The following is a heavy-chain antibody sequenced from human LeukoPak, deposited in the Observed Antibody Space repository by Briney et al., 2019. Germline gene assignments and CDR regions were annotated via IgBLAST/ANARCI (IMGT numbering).Heavy chain of an antibody. V-gene: IGHV1-18*01. CDR1: SYTFTSYG. D-gene: IGHD6-19*01. J-gene: IGHJ4*02. CDR3: ARPDGRGWDALDY. CDR2: ISTYNANT. Sequence: ASVKVSCNTSSYTFTSYGISWVRQAPGQGLEWMGWISTYNANTNYAQKLQGRVTMTTDTSTSTAYMELRSLRSDDTAVYYCARPDGRGWDALDYWGQGTLVTVSS.